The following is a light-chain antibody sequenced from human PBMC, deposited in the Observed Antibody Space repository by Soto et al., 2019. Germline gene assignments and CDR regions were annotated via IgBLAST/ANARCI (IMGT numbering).Light chain of an antibody. CDR2: GAS. CDR1: QSVKTN. V-gene: IGKV3-15*01. Sequence: EIVMTQSPATLSVSPGERATLSCRASQSVKTNFACYQHKPDPAPRVLIYGASCRANGIPARFSGSGSGTELSPTISSLQSEDFAVYYCQQYNNWPWTFGQGTKVDIK. J-gene: IGKJ1*01. CDR3: QQYNNWPWT.